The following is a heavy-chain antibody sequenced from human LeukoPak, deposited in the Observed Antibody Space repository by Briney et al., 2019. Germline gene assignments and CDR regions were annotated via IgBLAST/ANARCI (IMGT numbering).Heavy chain of an antibody. CDR3: ARDDSDGSGWGL. Sequence: ASVKVSCKASGYTFTGYYMHWVRQAPGQGLEWMGWINPNSGGTNYAQKFQGWDTMTRDTSISTAYMELSRLRSDDTAVYYCARDDSDGSGWGLWGQGTLVTVSS. CDR1: GYTFTGYY. CDR2: INPNSGGT. J-gene: IGHJ4*02. V-gene: IGHV1-2*04. D-gene: IGHD6-19*01.